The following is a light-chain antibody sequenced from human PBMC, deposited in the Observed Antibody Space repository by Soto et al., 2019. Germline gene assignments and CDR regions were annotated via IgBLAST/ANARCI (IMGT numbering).Light chain of an antibody. CDR1: QGIRID. J-gene: IGKJ5*01. Sequence: DIQMTQSPSSLSASVGDRVTITCRASQGIRIDLGWYQQKPGKAPKRLIYDASNLQSGVPSRFSGSGSGTEFTLTISSLQPEDFATYSCQQRSNWPTITFGQGTRLEIK. V-gene: IGKV1-17*01. CDR2: DAS. CDR3: QQRSNWPTIT.